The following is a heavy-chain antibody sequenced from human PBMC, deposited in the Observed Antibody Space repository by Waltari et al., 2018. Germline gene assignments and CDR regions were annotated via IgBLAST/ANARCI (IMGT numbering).Heavy chain of an antibody. CDR2: ISYDGSNE. D-gene: IGHD1-1*01. J-gene: IGHJ4*02. V-gene: IGHV3-30*02. Sequence: QVHLVESGGGVVQPGGSLRLSCAAPGFNFTLFGMHWVRQAPGKGLEWLSFISYDGSNENYADSVKGRFTMSRDNSKKMLYVQMNNLRAEDSAVYYCVKGNEIDYWGQGTLVTVSS. CDR3: VKGNEIDY. CDR1: GFNFTLFG.